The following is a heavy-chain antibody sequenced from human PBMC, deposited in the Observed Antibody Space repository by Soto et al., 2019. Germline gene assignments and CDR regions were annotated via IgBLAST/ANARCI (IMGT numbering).Heavy chain of an antibody. V-gene: IGHV3-30-3*01. Sequence: SCKASGYTFTSYAMHWVRQAPGKGLEWVAVISYDGSNKYYADSVKGRFTISRDNSKNTLYLQMNSLRAEDSAVYYCARDRCSGGSCYLYCFDYWGLGTLVTVSS. CDR1: GYTFTSYA. CDR3: ARDRCSGGSCYLYCFDY. D-gene: IGHD2-15*01. CDR2: ISYDGSNK. J-gene: IGHJ4*02.